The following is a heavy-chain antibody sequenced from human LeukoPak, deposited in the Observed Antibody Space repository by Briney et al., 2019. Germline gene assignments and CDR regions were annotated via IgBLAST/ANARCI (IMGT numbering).Heavy chain of an antibody. CDR1: GGSISSSSYY. Sequence: SETLSLTCTVSGGSISSSSYYWGWIRQPPGKGLEWIGSIYYSGSTYYNPSLKSRVTISVDTSKNQFSLKLSSVTAADTAVYYCARGQWLVRHYFDYWGQGTLVTVSS. V-gene: IGHV4-39*07. CDR2: IYYSGST. CDR3: ARGQWLVRHYFDY. J-gene: IGHJ4*02. D-gene: IGHD6-19*01.